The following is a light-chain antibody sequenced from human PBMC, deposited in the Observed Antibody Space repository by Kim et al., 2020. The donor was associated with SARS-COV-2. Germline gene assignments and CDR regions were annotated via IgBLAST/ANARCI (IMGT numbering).Light chain of an antibody. CDR1: NIGSKS. Sequence: SYELTQPPSVSVAPGKTARITCGGNNIGSKSVHWYQQKPGQAHVLVIYYDSDRSSGIPERFSGSNSGNTATLTISRVEAGDEADYYCQVWDSSSDHVVFGGGTKLTVL. CDR2: YDS. CDR3: QVWDSSSDHVV. J-gene: IGLJ2*01. V-gene: IGLV3-21*04.